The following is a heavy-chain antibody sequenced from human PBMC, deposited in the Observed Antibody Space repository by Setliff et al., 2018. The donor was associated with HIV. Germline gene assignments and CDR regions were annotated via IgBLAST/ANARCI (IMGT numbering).Heavy chain of an antibody. D-gene: IGHD5-12*01. J-gene: IGHJ4*02. V-gene: IGHV4-61*09. Sequence: SETLSLTCTVSGDSISRDFYYWNWIRQPAGKGLEWIGHIYTNGRTHYNPSLKSRVTISMDTSKNQFSLKLSSVTAADTAVYYCARQMPIPGIAITPVDYWGQGALVTVSS. CDR1: GDSISRDFYY. CDR3: ARQMPIPGIAITPVDY. CDR2: IYTNGRT.